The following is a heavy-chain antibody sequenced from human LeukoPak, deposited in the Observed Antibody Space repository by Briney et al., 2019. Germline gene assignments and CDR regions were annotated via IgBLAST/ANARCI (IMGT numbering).Heavy chain of an antibody. J-gene: IGHJ4*02. CDR2: IYYSGST. V-gene: IGHV4-31*03. D-gene: IGHD2-2*01. CDR1: GGSISSGGYY. CDR3: ARAAYCSSTSCHLDY. Sequence: SQTLSLTCSVSGGSISSGGYYWSWIRQHPGKGLEWIGYIYYSGSTYYNPSLKSRVTISVDTSKNQFSLKLSSVTAADTAVYYCARAAYCSSTSCHLDYWGQGTLVTVSS.